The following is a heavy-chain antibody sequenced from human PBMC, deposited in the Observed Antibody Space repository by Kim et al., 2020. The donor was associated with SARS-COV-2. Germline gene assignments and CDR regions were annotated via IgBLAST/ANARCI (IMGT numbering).Heavy chain of an antibody. CDR1: GGSISSGSYY. CDR2: IYTSGST. CDR3: ARDKYGDYGARNYYYYGMDV. J-gene: IGHJ6*02. D-gene: IGHD4-17*01. Sequence: SETLSLTCTVSGGSISSGSYYWSWIRQPAGKGLEWIGRIYTSGSTNYNPSLKSRVTISVDTSKNQFSLKLSSLTAADTAVYYCARDKYGDYGARNYYYYGMDVWGQGTTVTVSS. V-gene: IGHV4-61*02.